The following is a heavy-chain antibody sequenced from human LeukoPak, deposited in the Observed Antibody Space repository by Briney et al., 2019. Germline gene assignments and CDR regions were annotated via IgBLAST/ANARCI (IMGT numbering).Heavy chain of an antibody. CDR2: IYYSGNM. CDR1: GGSISSGSHY. Sequence: SETLSLTCTVSGGSISSGSHYWGWIRQPPGKGLEWIGSIYYSGNMYYNPSLKSRVTISVDTSKNQFSLKLSSVTAADTAVYYCARGLGDTAMVEGYWGQGTLVTASS. CDR3: ARGLGDTAMVEGY. J-gene: IGHJ4*02. D-gene: IGHD5-18*01. V-gene: IGHV4-39*01.